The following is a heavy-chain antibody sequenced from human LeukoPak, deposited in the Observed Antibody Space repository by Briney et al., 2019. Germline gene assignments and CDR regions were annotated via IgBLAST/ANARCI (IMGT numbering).Heavy chain of an antibody. CDR1: GGSISSSSYY. Sequence: PSETLSLTYTVSGGSISSSSYYWGWIRQPPGKGLEWIGSIYYSGSTYYNPSLKSRVTISVDTSKNQFSLKVSSVTAADTAVYYCARRAYYEILTGYICCWGQGTLVTVAS. D-gene: IGHD3-9*01. V-gene: IGHV4-39*01. CDR3: ARRAYYEILTGYICC. J-gene: IGHJ4*02. CDR2: IYYSGST.